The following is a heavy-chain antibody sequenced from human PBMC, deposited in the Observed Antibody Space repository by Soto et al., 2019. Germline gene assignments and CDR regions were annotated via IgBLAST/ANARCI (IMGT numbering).Heavy chain of an antibody. D-gene: IGHD3-22*01. J-gene: IGHJ6*02. CDR3: ARDRLHYYDSSGYHLHYYYYGMDV. CDR2: IIPIFGTA. Sequence: QVQLVQSGAEVKKPGSSVKVSCKASGGTFSSYAISWVRQAPGQGLEWMGGIIPIFGTANYAQKFQGRVTITADESTSTAYMELSSLRSEDTAVYYCARDRLHYYDSSGYHLHYYYYGMDVWGQGTTVTVSS. CDR1: GGTFSSYA. V-gene: IGHV1-69*01.